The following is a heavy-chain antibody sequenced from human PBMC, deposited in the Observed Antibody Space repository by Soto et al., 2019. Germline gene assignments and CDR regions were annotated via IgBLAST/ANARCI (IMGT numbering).Heavy chain of an antibody. CDR3: ASHGGSSPEGRYYYGMDV. V-gene: IGHV1-69*12. J-gene: IGHJ6*02. D-gene: IGHD1-26*01. CDR1: GGTFSSYA. Sequence: QVQLVQSGAEVKKPGSSVKVSCKASGGTFSSYAISWVRQAPGQGLEWMGGISPIFGTADYAQKFQGRVTITADDSTSTAYMELSNLRSEDTAVYYCASHGGSSPEGRYYYGMDVWGQGTTVTVSS. CDR2: ISPIFGTA.